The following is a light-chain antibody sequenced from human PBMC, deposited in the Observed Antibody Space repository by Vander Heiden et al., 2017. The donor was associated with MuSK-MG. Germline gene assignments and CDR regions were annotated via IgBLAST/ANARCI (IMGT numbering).Light chain of an antibody. CDR3: QQYNTSPAWT. V-gene: IGKV1-5*03. J-gene: IGKJ1*01. CDR1: QEIADW. Sequence: DIQMTQSPSTLSASVGDGVTITCRASQEIADWLAWYQQKPGKAPRLLIYRTFSLESGVPSRFTGNGSGTEFTLTISSLQPDDFATYYCQQYNTSPAWTFGQGTKVEIK. CDR2: RTF.